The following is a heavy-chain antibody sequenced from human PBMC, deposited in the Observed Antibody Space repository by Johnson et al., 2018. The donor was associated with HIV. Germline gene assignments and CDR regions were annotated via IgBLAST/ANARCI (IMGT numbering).Heavy chain of an antibody. CDR1: GFTFSSYA. CDR3: ARGNKGYSSGWDAFDI. V-gene: IGHV3-30*14. Sequence: VQLVESGGGVVQPGRSLRLSCAASGFTFSSYAMHWVRQAPGKGLEWVAVISYDGSNKYYADSVKGRFTISRENAKNSLYLQMNSLRAGDTAVYYCARGNKGYSSGWDAFDIWGQGTMVTVSS. D-gene: IGHD6-19*01. CDR2: ISYDGSNK. J-gene: IGHJ3*02.